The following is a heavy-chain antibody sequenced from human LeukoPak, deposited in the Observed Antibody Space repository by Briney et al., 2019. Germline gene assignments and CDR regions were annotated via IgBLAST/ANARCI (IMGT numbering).Heavy chain of an antibody. CDR2: VYPSAGTS. V-gene: IGHV1-46*03. D-gene: IGHD3-16*01. J-gene: IGHJ4*02. CDR3: VREYHGGYFDL. CDR1: RYIFTSYY. Sequence: GASVKVSCKASRYIFTSYYMHWVRQAPGQGLEWLGVVYPSAGTSDPAQRFRARITLSDDTSTSTAYMELGSLKSEDTAIYFCVREYHGGYFDLWGQGTLVTVSS.